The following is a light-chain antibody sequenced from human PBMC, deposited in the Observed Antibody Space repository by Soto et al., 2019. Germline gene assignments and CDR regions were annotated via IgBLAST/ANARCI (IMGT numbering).Light chain of an antibody. CDR3: QHYSSWPLS. J-gene: IGKJ4*01. CDR2: DAS. V-gene: IGKV3-15*01. Sequence: EKVLKRAPSTLSVSPGERASLSFMASETIKDKLAWYQQKPGQAPRLLIFDASTRATGVPARFSASGSGTEFTLTISSLQSEDFAVYYCQHYSSWPLSFGGGTKVDIK. CDR1: ETIKDK.